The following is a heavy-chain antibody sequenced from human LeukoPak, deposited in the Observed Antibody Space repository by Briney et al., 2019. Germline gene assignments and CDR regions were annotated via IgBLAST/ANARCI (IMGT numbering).Heavy chain of an antibody. CDR2: IYYSGST. Sequence: SETLSLTCTVSGGSISSYYWSWIRQPPGKGLEWIGCIYYSGSTNYNPSLKSRVTISVDTSKNQFSLKLSSVTAADTAVYYCARDRSPPSVYGDYADAFDIWGQGTMVTVSS. V-gene: IGHV4-59*01. D-gene: IGHD4-17*01. J-gene: IGHJ3*02. CDR1: GGSISSYY. CDR3: ARDRSPPSVYGDYADAFDI.